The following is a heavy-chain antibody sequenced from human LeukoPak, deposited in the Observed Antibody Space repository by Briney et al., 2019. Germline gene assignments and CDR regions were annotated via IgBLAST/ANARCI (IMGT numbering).Heavy chain of an antibody. D-gene: IGHD3-9*01. V-gene: IGHV4-59*01. J-gene: IGHJ4*02. CDR3: ARGLTIYDILTAYYTFPYFDY. CDR2: IYYSGST. Sequence: PSETLSLTCSDSGGSMSSYYWSWIRQPPGKGLEWIGYIYYSGSTNYNPSLKSRVTISVDTSKNQFSLNLSSVTAADTAVCYCARGLTIYDILTAYYTFPYFDYWGQGTLVTVSS. CDR1: GGSMSSYY.